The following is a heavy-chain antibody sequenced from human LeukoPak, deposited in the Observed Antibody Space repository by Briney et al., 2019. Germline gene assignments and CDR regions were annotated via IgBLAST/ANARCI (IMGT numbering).Heavy chain of an antibody. D-gene: IGHD4-11*01. Sequence: SVKVSCKTSGVTFLSHTFSWVRQAPGQGLEWMGKITPVINTANYAQTFQGRVSIYADKSTTTVYMDLSGLRPDDTAVYYCARVNLRGSNYNWFDPWGQGTLVTVAS. CDR3: ARVNLRGSNYNWFDP. CDR1: GVTFLSHT. J-gene: IGHJ5*02. V-gene: IGHV1-69*08. CDR2: ITPVINTA.